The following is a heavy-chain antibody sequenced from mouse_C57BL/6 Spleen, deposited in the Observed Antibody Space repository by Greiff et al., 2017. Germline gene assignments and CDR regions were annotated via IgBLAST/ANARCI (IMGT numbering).Heavy chain of an antibody. Sequence: EVQLQESGPGLVKPSQSLSLTCSVTGYSITSGYYWNWIRQFPGNKLEWMGYISYDGSNNYNPSLKNRISITRDTSTNQFFLKLNSVTTEDTATCYCASLYYGNAMDYWGQGTSVTVSS. CDR1: GYSITSGYY. CDR2: ISYDGSN. J-gene: IGHJ4*01. D-gene: IGHD2-1*01. V-gene: IGHV3-6*01. CDR3: ASLYYGNAMDY.